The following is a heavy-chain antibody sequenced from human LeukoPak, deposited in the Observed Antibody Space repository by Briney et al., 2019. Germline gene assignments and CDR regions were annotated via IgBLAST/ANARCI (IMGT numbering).Heavy chain of an antibody. J-gene: IGHJ4*02. D-gene: IGHD3/OR15-3a*01. Sequence: SETLSLTCTVSGGSFRSYYWSWIRRTPGKGLEWIGYIYYTGSTDYNPSLESRVTISLDTSKNRFSLKLSSVTAADTAVYYCARLWTNQMYHFDYWGQGTLVTVSS. CDR3: ARLWTNQMYHFDY. CDR2: IYYTGST. V-gene: IGHV4-59*08. CDR1: GGSFRSYY.